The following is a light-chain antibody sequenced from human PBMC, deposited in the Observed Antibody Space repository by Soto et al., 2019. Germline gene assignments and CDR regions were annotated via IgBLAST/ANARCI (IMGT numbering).Light chain of an antibody. V-gene: IGLV2-8*01. CDR1: SSDIGAHNY. CDR3: SSYAGGNNWV. CDR2: DVN. J-gene: IGLJ3*02. Sequence: QSALTQPPSASGSPGQSVTISCTGTSSDIGAHNYVSWYQQNPGKAPKLMLYDVNKRPSGVPDRFSGSKSGNTASLTVSGLQAEDEADYYCSSYAGGNNWVFGGGTKVTVL.